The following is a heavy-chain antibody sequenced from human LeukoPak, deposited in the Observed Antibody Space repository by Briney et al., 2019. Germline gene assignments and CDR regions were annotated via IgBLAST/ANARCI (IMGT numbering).Heavy chain of an antibody. CDR2: INHSGST. Sequence: PSETLSLTCAVYGGSFSGYYWSWIRQPPGKGLEWIGEINHSGSTNYNPSLKSRVTISVDTSKNQFSLKLSSVTAADTAVYYCARDAPGRAVAGNDYWGQGILVTVSS. D-gene: IGHD6-19*01. CDR3: ARDAPGRAVAGNDY. V-gene: IGHV4-34*01. CDR1: GGSFSGYY. J-gene: IGHJ4*02.